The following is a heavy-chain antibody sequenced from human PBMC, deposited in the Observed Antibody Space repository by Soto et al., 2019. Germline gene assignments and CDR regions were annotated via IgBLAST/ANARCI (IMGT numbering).Heavy chain of an antibody. D-gene: IGHD4-17*01. Sequence: QVELQQWGAGLLKPSETLSLTCAVYGGSFSGYYWSWIRQPPGKGLEWIGEINHSGSTKYNPSLKSGVTISVDTSKKQFSVKLSSVAAADTAVYYCARGTVTTFYYGMDVWGQGTTVTVSS. V-gene: IGHV4-34*01. J-gene: IGHJ6*02. CDR1: GGSFSGYY. CDR2: INHSGST. CDR3: ARGTVTTFYYGMDV.